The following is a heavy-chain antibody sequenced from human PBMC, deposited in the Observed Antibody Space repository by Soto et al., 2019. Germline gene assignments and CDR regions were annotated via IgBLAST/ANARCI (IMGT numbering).Heavy chain of an antibody. CDR1: GFTFSSYA. Sequence: EVLLVESGGGLVQPGGSQRLSCAASGFTFSSYAMHWVRQAPGKGLEYVSAISSNGGSTYYANSVKGRFTISRDNSKNTLYLQMGSLRAEDMAVYYCARGPGYYFDYWGQGTLVTVSS. CDR2: ISSNGGST. V-gene: IGHV3-64*01. CDR3: ARGPGYYFDY. J-gene: IGHJ4*02.